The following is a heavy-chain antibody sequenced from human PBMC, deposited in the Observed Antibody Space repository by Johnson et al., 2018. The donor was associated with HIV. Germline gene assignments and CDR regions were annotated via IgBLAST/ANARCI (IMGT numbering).Heavy chain of an antibody. CDR1: GFIFSDYY. J-gene: IGHJ3*02. CDR2: ISSSGSTI. Sequence: QVQLVESGGGVVQPGRSLRLSCAASGFIFSDYYMNWIRQAPGKGLEWVSYISSSGSTIYYADSVTGRFTLSRDNAKNSLYLQMNSLRAEDTAVYYCARAGLDAVDIWGQGTMVTVSS. V-gene: IGHV3-11*04. CDR3: ARAGLDAVDI.